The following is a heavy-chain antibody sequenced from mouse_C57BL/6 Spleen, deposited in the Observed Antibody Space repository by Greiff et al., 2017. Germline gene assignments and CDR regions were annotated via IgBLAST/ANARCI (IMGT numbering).Heavy chain of an antibody. D-gene: IGHD1-1*01. CDR1: GYTFTDYY. CDR2: IGPGSGST. Sequence: QVHVKQSGAELVKPGASVKISCKASGYTFTDYYINWVKQRPGQGLEWIGKIGPGSGSTYYNEKFKGKATLTADKSSSTAYMQLSSLTSEDSAVYFCANYYGSRDYAMDYWGQGTSVTVSS. V-gene: IGHV1-77*01. J-gene: IGHJ4*01. CDR3: ANYYGSRDYAMDY.